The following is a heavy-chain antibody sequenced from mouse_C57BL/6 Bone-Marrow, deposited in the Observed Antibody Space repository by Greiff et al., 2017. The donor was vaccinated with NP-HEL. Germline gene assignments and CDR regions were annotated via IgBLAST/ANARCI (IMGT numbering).Heavy chain of an antibody. CDR1: GFTFSSYG. V-gene: IGHV5-6*02. CDR3: ARRGLLLRY. Sequence: EVMLVESGGDLVKPGGSLKLSCAASGFTFSSYGMSWVRQTPDKRLEWVATISSGGSYTYYPDSVKGRFTISRDNAKNTLYLQMSSLKSEDTAMYYCARRGLLLRYWGQGTLVTVSA. J-gene: IGHJ3*01. D-gene: IGHD1-1*01. CDR2: ISSGGSYT.